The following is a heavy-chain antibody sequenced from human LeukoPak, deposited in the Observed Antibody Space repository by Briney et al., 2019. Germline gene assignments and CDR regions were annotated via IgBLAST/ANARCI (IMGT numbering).Heavy chain of an antibody. CDR1: GFTVCSNY. Sequence: GGSLRLSCSASGFTVCSNYMSWVRQAPGKGLEWVSLLYSAGSTYYSDSVRGRFTISRDSSKNTVCLQMNSLRAEDTAVYYCASGGLGARKYYSDPFHYWGQGTLVTVSS. CDR3: ASGGLGARKYYSDPFHY. J-gene: IGHJ4*02. CDR2: LYSAGST. D-gene: IGHD3-10*01. V-gene: IGHV3-53*01.